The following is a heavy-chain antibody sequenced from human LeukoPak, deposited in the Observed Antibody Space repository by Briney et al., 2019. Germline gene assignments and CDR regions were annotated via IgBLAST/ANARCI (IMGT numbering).Heavy chain of an antibody. CDR3: ARTRARSPYYYYYMDV. J-gene: IGHJ6*03. D-gene: IGHD2-15*01. CDR2: IYHSGST. CDR1: GYSISSGYY. V-gene: IGHV4-38-2*02. Sequence: SETLSLTCTVSGYSISSGYYWGWIRPPPGKGLEWIGSIYHSGSTYYNPSLKSRVTISVDTSKNQFSLKLSSVTAADTAVYYCARTRARSPYYYYYMDVWGKGTTVTVSS.